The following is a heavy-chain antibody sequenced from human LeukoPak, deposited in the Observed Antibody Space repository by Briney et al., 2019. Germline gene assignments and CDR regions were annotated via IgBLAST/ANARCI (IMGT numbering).Heavy chain of an antibody. J-gene: IGHJ3*02. CDR2: ISASGGNI. CDR3: AKPRDSNGYSIAFDI. D-gene: IGHD3-22*01. V-gene: IGHV3-23*01. CDR1: GFTFSSYD. Sequence: GGSLRLSCAAFGFTFSSYDMTWVRQAPGKGLEWVSGISASGGNIYYADSVKGRFTISRDNSKNTLYLQMNSLRAEDTAIYYCAKPRDSNGYSIAFDIWGQGTMVTVSS.